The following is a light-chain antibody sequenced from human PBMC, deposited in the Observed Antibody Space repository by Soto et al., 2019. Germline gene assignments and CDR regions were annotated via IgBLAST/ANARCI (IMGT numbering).Light chain of an antibody. CDR2: GAS. V-gene: IGKV3-11*01. Sequence: EIVLTQSPATLSLSPGERAILSCRASQSVSSYLAWYQQKPGQAPRLLIYGASNRATGIPARFSGSGSRTDFTLTITSLEPEDFAVYYCQQRSNWPFTVGPGTKVDIK. CDR1: QSVSSY. CDR3: QQRSNWPFT. J-gene: IGKJ3*01.